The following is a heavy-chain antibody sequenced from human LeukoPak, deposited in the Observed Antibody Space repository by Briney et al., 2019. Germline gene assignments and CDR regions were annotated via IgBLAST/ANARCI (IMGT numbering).Heavy chain of an antibody. J-gene: IGHJ3*02. V-gene: IGHV1-24*01. CDR2: FDPEDGVT. D-gene: IGHD1-1*01. CDR3: ATDPGAGTTAFLAFDI. CDR1: GYTLTELS. Sequence: ASVKVSCKVSGYTLTELSMHWVRQAPGKGLEWMGGFDPEDGVTIYAQKFQGRVTMTEDTSTDTAYMELSSLRSEDTAVYYCATDPGAGTTAFLAFDIWGQGTMVTVSS.